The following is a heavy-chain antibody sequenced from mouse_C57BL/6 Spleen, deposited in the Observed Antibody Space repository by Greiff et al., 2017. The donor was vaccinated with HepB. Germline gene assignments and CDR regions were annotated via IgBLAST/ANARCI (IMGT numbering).Heavy chain of an antibody. J-gene: IGHJ3*01. CDR1: GYTFTDYE. Sequence: VQLQQSGAELVRPGASVTLSCKASGYTFTDYEMHWVKQTPVHGLEWIGAIDPETGGTAYNQKFKGKAILTADKSSSTAYMELRSLTSEDSAVYYCTREDYEYDGLAWFAYWGQGTLVTVSA. CDR3: TREDYEYDGLAWFAY. CDR2: IDPETGGT. D-gene: IGHD2-4*01. V-gene: IGHV1-15*01.